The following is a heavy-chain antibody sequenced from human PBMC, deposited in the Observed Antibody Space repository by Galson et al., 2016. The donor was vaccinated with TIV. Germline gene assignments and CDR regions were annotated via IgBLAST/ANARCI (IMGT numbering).Heavy chain of an antibody. CDR1: GFSFSSYW. V-gene: IGHV3-7*01. CDR2: IKRDDSEE. CDR3: TRQLLSESSVGFDI. Sequence: SLRLSCAASGFSFSSYWMTWVRQAPGKGLEWVANIKRDDSEEYYVDSVKGRFTISRDNAKNSLYLQMNSLTAEDTAVYYCTRQLLSESSVGFDIWGQGTLVTVSS. J-gene: IGHJ3*02. D-gene: IGHD3-10*01.